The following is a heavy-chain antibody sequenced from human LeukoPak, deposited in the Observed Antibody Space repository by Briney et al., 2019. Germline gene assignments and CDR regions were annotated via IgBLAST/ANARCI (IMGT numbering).Heavy chain of an antibody. V-gene: IGHV4-31*03. CDR1: GGSISSGGYY. CDR3: ARGQYSYYLDY. D-gene: IGHD5-18*01. J-gene: IGHJ4*02. CDR2: IYYSGST. Sequence: SQTLSPTCTVSGGSISSGGYYWSWIRQHPGKGLEWIGYIYYSGSTYYNPSLKSRVTISVDTSKNQFSLKLSSVTAADTAVYYCARGQYSYYLDYWGQGTLVTVSS.